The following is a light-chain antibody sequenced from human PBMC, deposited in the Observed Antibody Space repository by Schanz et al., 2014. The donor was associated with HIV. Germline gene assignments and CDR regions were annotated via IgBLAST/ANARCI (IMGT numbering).Light chain of an antibody. CDR1: SGHSSYA. V-gene: IGLV4-69*01. CDR2: LNSDGSH. CDR3: QTWGTGIVV. Sequence: QLVLTQSPSASASLGASVKLTCTLSSGHSSYAIAWHQQQPEKGPRFLMNLNSDGSHSKGDGIPDRFSGSSSGAECYLTISSLQSEDEADYYCQTWGTGIVVFGGGTKLTVL. J-gene: IGLJ2*01.